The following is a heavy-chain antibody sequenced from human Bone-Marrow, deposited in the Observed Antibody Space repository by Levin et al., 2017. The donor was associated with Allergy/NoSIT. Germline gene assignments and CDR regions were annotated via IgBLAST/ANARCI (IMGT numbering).Heavy chain of an antibody. D-gene: IGHD6-19*01. CDR3: AKSVNSGWSVVIGQ. J-gene: IGHJ4*02. V-gene: IGHV3-23*01. Sequence: HTGGSLRLSCAASGFTFSSYVMTWVRQGPGKGLEWVSSISNSGGSTYYADSVKGRFTISRDNSKNTLYLQMNSLRGEDTAVYYCAKSVNSGWSVVIGQWGQGTLVTVSS. CDR2: ISNSGGST. CDR1: GFTFSSYV.